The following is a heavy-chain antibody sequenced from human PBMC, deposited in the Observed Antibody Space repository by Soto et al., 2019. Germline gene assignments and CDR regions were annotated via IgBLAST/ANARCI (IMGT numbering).Heavy chain of an antibody. CDR3: ARDSIAAAGTVPMY. J-gene: IGHJ4*02. CDR2: IWYDGSNK. Sequence: QVQLVESGGGVVQPGRSLRLSCAASGFTFSSYGMHWVRQAPGKGLEWVAVIWYDGSNKYYADSVKGRFTISRDNSKNTLYLQMNSLRAEDTAVYYWARDSIAAAGTVPMYWGQGTLVTVSS. CDR1: GFTFSSYG. V-gene: IGHV3-33*01. D-gene: IGHD6-13*01.